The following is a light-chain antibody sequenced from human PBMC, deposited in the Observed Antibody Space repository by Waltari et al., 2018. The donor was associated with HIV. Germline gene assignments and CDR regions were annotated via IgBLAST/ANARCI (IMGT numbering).Light chain of an antibody. CDR3: RAWDSSTVV. J-gene: IGLJ2*01. CDR1: TLGDKY. Sequence: SYELTQPPSVSVSPGQTASITCSGDTLGDKYACWYQQKPGQSPVLVIYQDSKRPSGIPVRLPGSNSGKSATLTISGTEAMDDADYYCRAWDSSTVVFGGGTKLTVL. CDR2: QDS. V-gene: IGLV3-1*01.